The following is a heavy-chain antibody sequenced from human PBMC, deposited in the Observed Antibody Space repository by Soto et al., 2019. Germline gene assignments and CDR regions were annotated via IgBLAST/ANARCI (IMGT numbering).Heavy chain of an antibody. D-gene: IGHD1-1*01. J-gene: IGHJ4*02. CDR1: TFAFSNVR. CDR2: IKSKADGGTT. CDR3: TTSFLSTTTPTGTTRWRDY. Sequence: GGSLRLSCAASTFAFSNVRMSWVRQAPGKGLEWVGRIKSKADGGTTDYAAPVKGRFTISRDDSENTLFLQMNSLKTEDSAVYYCTTSFLSTTTPTGTTRWRDYSGQGPLVTVST. V-gene: IGHV3-15*01.